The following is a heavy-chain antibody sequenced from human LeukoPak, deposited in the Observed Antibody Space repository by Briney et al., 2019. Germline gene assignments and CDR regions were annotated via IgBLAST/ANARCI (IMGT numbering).Heavy chain of an antibody. J-gene: IGHJ4*02. V-gene: IGHV4-30-2*01. CDR3: ARGGYSSSWYDY. D-gene: IGHD6-13*01. Sequence: SETLSLTCTVSGGSISSGGYYWSWIRQPPGKGLEWIGYIYHSGSTYYNPSLKSRVTISVDRSKNQFSLKLSSVTAADTAVYYCARGGYSSSWYDYWGQGTLVTVSS. CDR2: IYHSGST. CDR1: GGSISSGGYY.